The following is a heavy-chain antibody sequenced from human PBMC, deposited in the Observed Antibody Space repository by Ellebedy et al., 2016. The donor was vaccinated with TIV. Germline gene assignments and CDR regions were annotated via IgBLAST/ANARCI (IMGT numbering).Heavy chain of an antibody. V-gene: IGHV4-31*03. CDR3: ARRKKMYWFNP. CDR1: GGSISSGGYY. CDR2: IYYSGST. J-gene: IGHJ5*02. Sequence: LRLSXTVSGGSISSGGYYWSWIRQHPGKGLEWIGYIYYSGSTYYNPSLKSRVTISVDTSKNQFSLKLSSVTAADTAVYYCARRKKMYWFNPWGQGTLVTVSS.